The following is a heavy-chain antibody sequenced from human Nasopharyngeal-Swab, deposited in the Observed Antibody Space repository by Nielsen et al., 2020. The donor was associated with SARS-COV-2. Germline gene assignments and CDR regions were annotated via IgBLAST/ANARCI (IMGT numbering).Heavy chain of an antibody. CDR3: ARDSGIGAYFYYGMDV. Sequence: GESLKISCAASGFTLRSYSVNWVRQAPGTGLEWVSSISSSSSYKYYADSVKGRFTISRDNSNNLLYLQINNLRAEDTAVYYCARDSGIGAYFYYGMDVWGQGTTVTVSS. D-gene: IGHD3-10*01. J-gene: IGHJ6*02. V-gene: IGHV3-21*06. CDR2: ISSSSSYK. CDR1: GFTLRSYS.